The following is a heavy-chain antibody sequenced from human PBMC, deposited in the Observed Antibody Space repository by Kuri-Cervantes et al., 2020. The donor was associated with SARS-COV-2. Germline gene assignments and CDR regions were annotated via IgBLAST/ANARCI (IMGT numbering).Heavy chain of an antibody. V-gene: IGHV1-24*01. Sequence: ASVKVSCKASGGTFSSYAISWVRQAPGQGLEWMGGFDPEDGETIYAQKFQGRVTMTEDTSTDTAYMELSSLRSEDTAVYYCASLASSGYYSGPDYWGQGTLVTVSS. CDR1: GGTFSSYA. CDR2: FDPEDGET. D-gene: IGHD3-22*01. CDR3: ASLASSGYYSGPDY. J-gene: IGHJ4*02.